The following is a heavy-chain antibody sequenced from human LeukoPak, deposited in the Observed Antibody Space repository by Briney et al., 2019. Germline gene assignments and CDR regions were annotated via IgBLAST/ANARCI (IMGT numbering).Heavy chain of an antibody. Sequence: MPSETLSLTCTVSGGSISSYYWSWIRQPPGKGLEWIGYIYYSGSTNYNPSLKSRVTISVDTSKTQFSLKLSSAPAADTAVYYCARDRRIAAAGTYPRGDAFDIWGQGTMVTVSS. CDR2: IYYSGST. V-gene: IGHV4-59*01. CDR1: GGSISSYY. CDR3: ARDRRIAAAGTYPRGDAFDI. J-gene: IGHJ3*02. D-gene: IGHD6-13*01.